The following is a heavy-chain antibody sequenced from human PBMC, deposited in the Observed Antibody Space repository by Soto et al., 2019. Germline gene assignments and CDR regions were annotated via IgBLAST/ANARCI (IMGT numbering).Heavy chain of an antibody. D-gene: IGHD3-22*01. CDR3: AREADFASSGYVLDY. CDR2: VTSSPSSM. Sequence: PGGSLRLSCAASGFTFSGFSMNWVRQAPGKGLEWVSSVTSSPSSMFYADSVKGRSTISRDDAKDSLFLQMNSLRADDTAVYYCAREADFASSGYVLDYWGLGTLVTVSS. J-gene: IGHJ4*02. CDR1: GFTFSGFS. V-gene: IGHV3-21*01.